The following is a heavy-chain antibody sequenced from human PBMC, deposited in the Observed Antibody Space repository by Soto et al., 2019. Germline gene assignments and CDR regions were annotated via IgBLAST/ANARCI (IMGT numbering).Heavy chain of an antibody. CDR2: IYYSGST. D-gene: IGHD3-10*01. V-gene: IGHV4-59*01. CDR1: GGSISSYY. CDR3: ARDVVLHYYGSGSNWFDP. J-gene: IGHJ5*02. Sequence: PSETLSLTCTVSGGSISSYYWSWIRQPPGKRLEWIGYIYYSGSTNYNPALKSRVTISVDTSMNQFCLKLSSVTAADTAVYYCARDVVLHYYGSGSNWFDPWGQGTLVTVSS.